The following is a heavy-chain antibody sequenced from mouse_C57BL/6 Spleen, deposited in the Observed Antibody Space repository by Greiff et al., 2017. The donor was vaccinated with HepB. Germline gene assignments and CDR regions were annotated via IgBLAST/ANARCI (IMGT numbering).Heavy chain of an antibody. J-gene: IGHJ2*01. CDR2: IDPSDSYT. CDR1: GYTFTSYW. Sequence: VQLQQSGAELVMPGASVKLSCKASGYTFTSYWMHWVKQRPGQGLEWIGEIDPSDSYTNYNQKFKGKSTLTVDKSSSTAYMQLSSLTSEDSAVYYCARGEYLYYFDYWGQGTTLTVSS. CDR3: ARGEYLYYFDY. D-gene: IGHD5-1*01. V-gene: IGHV1-69*01.